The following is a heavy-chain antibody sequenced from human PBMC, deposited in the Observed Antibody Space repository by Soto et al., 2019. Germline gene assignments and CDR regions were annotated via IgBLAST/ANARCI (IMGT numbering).Heavy chain of an antibody. CDR1: GGSISSGDYY. CDR2: IYYSGST. D-gene: IGHD4-4*01. Sequence: SETLSLTCTVSGGSISSGDYYWSWIRQPPGEGLEWIGYIYYSGSTYYNPSLKSRVTISVDTSKNQFSLKLSSVTAADTAVYYCARDQSNPLRSLYGMDVWGQGTTVTVSS. CDR3: ARDQSNPLRSLYGMDV. J-gene: IGHJ6*02. V-gene: IGHV4-30-4*01.